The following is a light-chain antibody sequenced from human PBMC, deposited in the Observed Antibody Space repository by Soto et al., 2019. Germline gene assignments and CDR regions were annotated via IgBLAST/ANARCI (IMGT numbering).Light chain of an antibody. CDR3: ASYTTSSTYV. V-gene: IGLV2-14*01. CDR2: DVS. CDR1: SSDVGGYIY. J-gene: IGLJ1*01. Sequence: QSVLTQPASMSGSPGQSVAISCTGTSSDVGGYIYVSWYQQQPGNAPKLVISDVSNRPSGVSDRFSGSKSGNTASLTISGLQTEDEADYYCASYTTSSTYVFGTGTKVTVL.